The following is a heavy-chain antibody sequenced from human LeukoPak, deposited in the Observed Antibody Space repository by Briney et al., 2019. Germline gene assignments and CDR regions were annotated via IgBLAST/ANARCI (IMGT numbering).Heavy chain of an antibody. J-gene: IGHJ4*02. Sequence: GGSLRLSCAASGFTFSTYAVNWVRQAPGKGLEWVSTISGSGDSTYYADSVKGRFTISRDNSKDTLYLQMSSVRVDDTAVYYCAREPDGKYYFDYWGQGTLVTVSS. CDR3: AREPDGKYYFDY. V-gene: IGHV3-23*01. CDR1: GFTFSTYA. CDR2: ISGSGDST.